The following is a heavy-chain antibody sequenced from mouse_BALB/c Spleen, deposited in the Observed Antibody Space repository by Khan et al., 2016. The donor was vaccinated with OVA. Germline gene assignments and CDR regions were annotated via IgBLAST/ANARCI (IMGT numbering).Heavy chain of an antibody. Sequence: VRLQQSGPELVKPGASVKMSCKASGYTFTSYVMHWVKQKPGQGLEWIGYINPYNDGTKYNEKFKGNATLTSDKSSSTSYMELSSLTSEDSAVYYGARSTYYGNPDARDYWGQGTSVTVSS. J-gene: IGHJ4*01. CDR2: INPYNDGT. CDR1: GYTFTSYV. CDR3: ARSTYYGNPDARDY. D-gene: IGHD2-10*01. V-gene: IGHV1S136*01.